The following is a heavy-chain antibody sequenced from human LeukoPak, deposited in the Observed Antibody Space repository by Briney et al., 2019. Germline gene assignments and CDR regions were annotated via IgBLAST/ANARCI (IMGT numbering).Heavy chain of an antibody. V-gene: IGHV4-39*01. CDR2: IHYTGRT. CDR3: ARQGSMTRGGYWLDP. CDR1: GASINTTNFY. Sequence: PSETLSLTCTVSGASINTTNFYWAWIRQPPGKGLESIGNIHYTGRTYSNASLNSRVTISVDTCKNQFSLKLTSVSAADTAVYYCARQGSMTRGGYWLDPWGRGTLVIVSS. D-gene: IGHD3-10*01. J-gene: IGHJ5*02.